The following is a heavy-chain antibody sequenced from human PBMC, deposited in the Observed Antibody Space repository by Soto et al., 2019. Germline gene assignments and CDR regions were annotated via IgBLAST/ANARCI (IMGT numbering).Heavy chain of an antibody. V-gene: IGHV1-2*04. CDR2: INPNSGGT. J-gene: IGHJ3*02. CDR1: GYTFTGYS. Sequence: GASVKVSCKASGYTFTGYSMHWVRQAPGQGLEWMGWINPNSGGTNYAQKFQGWVTMTRDTSISTAYMELSRLRSDDTAVYYCARAGYSSRDAFDIWGQGTMVTVSS. D-gene: IGHD6-13*01. CDR3: ARAGYSSRDAFDI.